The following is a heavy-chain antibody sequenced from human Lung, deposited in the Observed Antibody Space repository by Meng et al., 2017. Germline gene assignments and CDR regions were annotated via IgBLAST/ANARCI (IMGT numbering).Heavy chain of an antibody. D-gene: IGHD2-15*01. Sequence: EVQLVESGGGLVKPGGALRRSCADSGFNCSSYSMNWVRRAPGKGLEWVSSISSSSAYADSVKGRFTISRDNAKNSLYLQMNSLRAEDTAVYYCARGRVVVAATPSDYWGQGTLVTVSS. V-gene: IGHV3-21*01. J-gene: IGHJ4*02. CDR2: ISSSSA. CDR3: ARGRVVVAATPSDY. CDR1: GFNCSSYS.